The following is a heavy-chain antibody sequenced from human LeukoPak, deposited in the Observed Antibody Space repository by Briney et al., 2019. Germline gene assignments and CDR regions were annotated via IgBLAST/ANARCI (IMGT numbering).Heavy chain of an antibody. CDR2: IYYSGST. V-gene: IGHV4-39*07. CDR3: ARVVGAAAGTY. D-gene: IGHD6-13*01. J-gene: IGHJ4*02. CDR1: GGSISSSSYY. Sequence: PSETLSLTCTVSGGSISSSSYYWGWIRQPPGKGLEWIGSIYYSGSTYYNPSLKSRVTISVDTSKNQFSLKLSSVTAADTAVYYCARVVGAAAGTYWGQGTLVTVSS.